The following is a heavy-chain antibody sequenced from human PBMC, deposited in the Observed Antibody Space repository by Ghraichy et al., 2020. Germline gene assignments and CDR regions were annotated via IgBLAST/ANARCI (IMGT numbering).Heavy chain of an antibody. CDR3: TREAAGAADY. CDR2: IFYSGNT. CDR1: GGSISTTSYH. J-gene: IGHJ4*02. V-gene: IGHV4-39*02. D-gene: IGHD6-25*01. Sequence: SETLSLTCTVSGGSISTTSYHWGWVGQPPGKGLEWIGSIFYSGNTYYSPSLQSRVTISVDTSKNRFSLTLSSMTAADTTVYFCTREAAGAADYWGQGTLVTVSS.